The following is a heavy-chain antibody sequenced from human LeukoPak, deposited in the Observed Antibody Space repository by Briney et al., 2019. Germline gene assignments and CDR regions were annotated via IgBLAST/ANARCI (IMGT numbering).Heavy chain of an antibody. CDR2: TSYDGTRQ. Sequence: GGSLRLSCAASGFSFGSHAMHWVRQTPGKGLEWLVVTSYDGTRQYYADFVRGRFTISRDNSKNTLYLHMNSLRIDDTAVYYCARDWSEGSGSYIDYWGQGALVTVSS. V-gene: IGHV3-30*04. CDR1: GFSFGSHA. D-gene: IGHD3-10*01. J-gene: IGHJ4*02. CDR3: ARDWSEGSGSYIDY.